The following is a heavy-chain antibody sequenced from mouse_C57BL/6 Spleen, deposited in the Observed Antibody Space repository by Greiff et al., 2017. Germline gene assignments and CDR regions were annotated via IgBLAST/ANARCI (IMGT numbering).Heavy chain of an antibody. D-gene: IGHD2-1*01. V-gene: IGHV1-42*01. CDR2: INPSTGGT. CDR3: ARSGNYDYFDY. Sequence: EVQLQESGPELVKPGASVKISCKASGYSFTGYYMNWVKQSPEQSLEWIGEINPSTGGTTYNQKFKAKATLTVDKSSSTAYMQLKSLTSEDSAVYYCARSGNYDYFDYWGQGTTLTVSS. J-gene: IGHJ2*01. CDR1: GYSFTGYY.